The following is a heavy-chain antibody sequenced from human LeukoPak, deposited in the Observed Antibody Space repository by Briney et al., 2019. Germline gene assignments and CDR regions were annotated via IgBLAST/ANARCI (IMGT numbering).Heavy chain of an antibody. J-gene: IGHJ4*02. D-gene: IGHD5-18*01. V-gene: IGHV3-21*04. CDR2: ISSSSSYI. Sequence: GGSLRLSCAASGFTFSSYSMNWVRQAPGKGLEWVSSISSSSSYIYYADSVKGRFTISRDAASKSLYLQMNSLRVEDTAVYYCTRDQDAGYALGHWGQGTLVTDTS. CDR1: GFTFSSYS. CDR3: TRDQDAGYALGH.